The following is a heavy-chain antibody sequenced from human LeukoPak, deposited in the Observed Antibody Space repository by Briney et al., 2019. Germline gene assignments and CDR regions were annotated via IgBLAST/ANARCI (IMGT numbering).Heavy chain of an antibody. CDR2: MNRDGSEV. CDR1: GFPFAPFW. V-gene: IGHV3-7*05. CDR3: TREYNFDY. D-gene: IGHD5-18*01. Sequence: GGSLRLSCAASGFPFAPFWMTWVRQAPGKGPEFVATMNRDGSEVAYGNSVRGRFTISRDNAKNSLYLQMYSLRAEDTAVYYCTREYNFDYWGQGTLVTVSS. J-gene: IGHJ4*02.